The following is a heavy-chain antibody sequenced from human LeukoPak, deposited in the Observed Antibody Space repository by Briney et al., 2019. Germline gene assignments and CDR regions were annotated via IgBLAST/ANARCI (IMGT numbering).Heavy chain of an antibody. V-gene: IGHV4-4*02. Sequence: PSGTLSLTCAVSGGSISSSNWWSWVRQPPGKGLEWIGEIYHSGSTNYNPSLKSRVTISVDTSKNQFSLKLSSVTAADTAVYYCARTKRCSGGSCYVAFDIWGQGTMVTVSS. CDR3: ARTKRCSGGSCYVAFDI. CDR2: IYHSGST. CDR1: GGSISSSNW. D-gene: IGHD2-15*01. J-gene: IGHJ3*02.